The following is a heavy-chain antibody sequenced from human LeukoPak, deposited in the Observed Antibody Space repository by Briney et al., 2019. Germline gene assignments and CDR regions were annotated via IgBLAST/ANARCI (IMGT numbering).Heavy chain of an antibody. CDR2: ISAYNGNT. J-gene: IGHJ4*02. CDR1: GGTFSSYA. Sequence: GASVKVSCKASGGTFSSYAISWVRQAPGQGLEWMGWISAYNGNTNYAQKLQGRVTMTTDTSTSTAYMELRSLRSDDTAVYYCARVYTHYGSGSGFDYWGQGTLVTVSS. D-gene: IGHD3-10*01. V-gene: IGHV1-18*01. CDR3: ARVYTHYGSGSGFDY.